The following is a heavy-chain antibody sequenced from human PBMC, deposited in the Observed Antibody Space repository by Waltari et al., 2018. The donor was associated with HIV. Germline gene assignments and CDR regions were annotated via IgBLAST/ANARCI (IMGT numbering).Heavy chain of an antibody. CDR3: AKAPHHYDSSGPVY. V-gene: IGHV3-30*02. Sequence: QVQLVESGGGVVQPGGSLRLSCTASGFTFSNYGMYWVRQAPGKGLQWVAFILYDGTNKYYADSVKGRFIISRDNSKNTLSLQMHSLRAEDTAVYYCAKAPHHYDSSGPVYWGQGTLVTVSS. J-gene: IGHJ4*02. D-gene: IGHD3-22*01. CDR1: GFTFSNYG. CDR2: ILYDGTNK.